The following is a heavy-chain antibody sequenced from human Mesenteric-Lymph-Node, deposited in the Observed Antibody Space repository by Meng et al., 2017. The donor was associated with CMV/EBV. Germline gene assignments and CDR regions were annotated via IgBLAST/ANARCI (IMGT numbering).Heavy chain of an antibody. CDR2: INPNSGGT. Sequence: YTFTGDYLYWVRLAPGQGLDCMRWINPNSGGTNCPQRFQGCVTMARDTSISTAYMELSSLKSEDTAFYYCATVRNSGYDVEYSFDYWGQGTLVTVSS. D-gene: IGHD5-12*01. V-gene: IGHV1-2*04. J-gene: IGHJ4*02. CDR3: ATVRNSGYDVEYSFDY. CDR1: YTFTGDY.